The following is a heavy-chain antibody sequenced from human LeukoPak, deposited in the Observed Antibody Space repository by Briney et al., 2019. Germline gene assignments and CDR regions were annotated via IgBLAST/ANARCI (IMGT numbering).Heavy chain of an antibody. CDR1: GYTFTNYY. J-gene: IGHJ4*02. V-gene: IGHV1-46*01. D-gene: IGHD1-1*01. Sequence: ASVRVSCTASGYTFTNYYIHWVRQAPGQGLEWMGIINPGGGSATYAQKFQGRVTMTSDTSTSTVYMDLISLRSEDTAVYYCARDPGFGYFDFWGQGTLVTVSS. CDR2: INPGGGSA. CDR3: ARDPGFGYFDF.